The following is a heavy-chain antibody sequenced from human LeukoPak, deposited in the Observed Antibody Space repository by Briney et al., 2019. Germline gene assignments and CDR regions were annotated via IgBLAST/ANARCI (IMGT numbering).Heavy chain of an antibody. D-gene: IGHD3-16*02. CDR1: GGSFSGYY. V-gene: IGHV4-34*01. CDR3: ARSHYDYVWGSYRRQGPPDY. CDR2: INHSGST. Sequence: SETLSLTCAVYGGSFSGYYWSWIRQPPGKGLEWIGEINHSGSTNYNPSLKSRVTISVDTSKNQFSLKLSSVTAADTAVYYCARSHYDYVWGSYRRQGPPDYWGQGTLVTVSS. J-gene: IGHJ4*02.